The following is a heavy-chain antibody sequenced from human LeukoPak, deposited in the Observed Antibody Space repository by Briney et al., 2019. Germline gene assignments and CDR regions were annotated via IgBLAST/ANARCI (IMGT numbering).Heavy chain of an antibody. CDR3: ASPRGDDSGGYYTWYFHH. CDR2: LYYSGNT. V-gene: IGHV4-30-4*01. Sequence: PSQTLSLTCTVSGGSISSGVYYWTWIRQPPGKGLEWIGFLYYSGNTYYNPSLKSRLTISLDTSKNQFSLKLSSVTAADTAVYFCASPRGDDSGGYYTWYFHHWGQGILVTVSS. CDR1: GGSISSGVYY. J-gene: IGHJ1*01. D-gene: IGHD3-22*01.